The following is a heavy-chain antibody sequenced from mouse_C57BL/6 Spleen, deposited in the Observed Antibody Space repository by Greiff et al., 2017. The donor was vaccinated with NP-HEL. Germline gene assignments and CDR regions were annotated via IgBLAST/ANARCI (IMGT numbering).Heavy chain of an antibody. CDR3: TTYYDMYYFDY. J-gene: IGHJ2*01. Sequence: QVQLKQSGAELVRPGASVTLSCKASGYTFTDYEMHWVKQTPVHGLEWIGAIDPETGGTAYNQKFKGKAILTADKSSSTAYMELRSLTSEDSAVYYCTTYYDMYYFDYWGQGTTLTVSS. CDR2: IDPETGGT. CDR1: GYTFTDYE. D-gene: IGHD2-4*01. V-gene: IGHV1-15*01.